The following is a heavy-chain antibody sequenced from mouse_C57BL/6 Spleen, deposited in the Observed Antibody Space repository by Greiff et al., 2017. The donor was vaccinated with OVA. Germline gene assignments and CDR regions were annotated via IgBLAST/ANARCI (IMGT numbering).Heavy chain of an antibody. J-gene: IGHJ4*01. CDR2: ISDGGSYT. V-gene: IGHV5-4*01. Sequence: EVKLMESGGGLVKPGGSLKLSCAASGFTFSSYAMSWVRQTPEKRLEWVATISDGGSYTYYPDNVKGRFTISRDNAKNNLYLQMSHLKSEDTAMYYCARDSSGAMDYWGQGTSVTVSS. D-gene: IGHD3-2*02. CDR3: ARDSSGAMDY. CDR1: GFTFSSYA.